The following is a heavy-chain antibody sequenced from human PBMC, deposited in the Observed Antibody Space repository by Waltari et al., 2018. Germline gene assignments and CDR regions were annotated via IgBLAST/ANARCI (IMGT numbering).Heavy chain of an antibody. CDR1: GGSISSYY. J-gene: IGHJ3*02. CDR2: NYYSGST. Sequence: QVQLQESGPGLVKPSETLSLTCTVSGGSISSYYWSWIRQPPGKGLAWIGYNYYSGSTNYNRFRKGRGTISVDTSKNQFSLKLSSVTAADTAVYYCARERGSSWGEDAFDIWGQGTMVTVSS. CDR3: ARERGSSWGEDAFDI. D-gene: IGHD6-13*01. V-gene: IGHV4-59*01.